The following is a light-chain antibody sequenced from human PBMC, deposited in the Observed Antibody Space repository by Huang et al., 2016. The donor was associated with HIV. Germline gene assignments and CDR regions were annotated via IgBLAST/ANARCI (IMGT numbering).Light chain of an antibody. CDR1: QSVSSS. J-gene: IGKJ4*01. CDR3: QQHNIWPT. V-gene: IGKV3-11*01. CDR2: DAS. Sequence: EIVLTQSPATLSLSPGEGATLSCSASQSVSSSLAWYQHKAGQAPRLLIYDASNRATGIPARFSGSGFGTHFTLTISSLEPEDFAVYYCQQHNIWPTFGGGTKVEIK.